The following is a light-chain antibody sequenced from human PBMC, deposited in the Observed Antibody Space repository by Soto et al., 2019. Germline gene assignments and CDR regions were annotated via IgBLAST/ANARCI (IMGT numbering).Light chain of an antibody. CDR1: TPTIGGNN. CDR2: QNL. Sequence: QSVLTQPPSASGTPGRRVTISCSGGTPTIGGNNLFWYHHSPGTAPKLLINQNLQRPSGFPDRFSGSKSGPSASLAISGLRSEDEADYYCAAWDDSLRGRVFGGGTQLTVL. V-gene: IGLV1-47*01. J-gene: IGLJ2*01. CDR3: AAWDDSLRGRV.